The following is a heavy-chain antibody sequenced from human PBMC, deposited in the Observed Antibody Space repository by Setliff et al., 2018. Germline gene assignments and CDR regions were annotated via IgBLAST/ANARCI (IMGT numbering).Heavy chain of an antibody. CDR1: GFSFSDPY. J-gene: IGHJ6*02. CDR3: ANGMFYDFWSNYPYYFGMDV. CDR2: ISGRGSTI. V-gene: IGHV3-11*01. Sequence: PGGSLRLSCAASGFSFSDPYMSWVRQPPGKGLEWISKISGRGSTIYYADSVKGRFSISRDNAKNSLYLQMNSLTAEDTAVYYCANGMFYDFWSNYPYYFGMDVWGQGTTVTVSS. D-gene: IGHD3-3*01.